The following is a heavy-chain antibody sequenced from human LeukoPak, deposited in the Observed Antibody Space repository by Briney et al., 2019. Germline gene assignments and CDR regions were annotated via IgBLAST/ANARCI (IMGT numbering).Heavy chain of an antibody. V-gene: IGHV3-74*01. CDR1: GFTFSTYW. Sequence: GGSLRLSCAASGFTFSTYWMHWVRQVPGKGLVWVSRISSDGANANYADSVKGRFTISRDNAKNTLYLQMNSLRAEDTAVYYCARDFDHSFDYWGQGTLVTVSS. J-gene: IGHJ4*02. CDR2: ISSDGANA. D-gene: IGHD1-14*01. CDR3: ARDFDHSFDY.